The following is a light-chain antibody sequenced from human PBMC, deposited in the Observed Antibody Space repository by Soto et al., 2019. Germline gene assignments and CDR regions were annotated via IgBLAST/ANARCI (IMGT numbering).Light chain of an antibody. Sequence: DIHMTQSPSSLSASVGDRATISCRASQTISTYLNWYHKKPGEAPKLLIYASSNLQRGVPARFSGSGSGTDFTLTISSLQPEDFATYYCQQSYSSPWTFGQGTKVDIK. CDR2: ASS. V-gene: IGKV1-39*01. CDR1: QTISTY. J-gene: IGKJ1*01. CDR3: QQSYSSPWT.